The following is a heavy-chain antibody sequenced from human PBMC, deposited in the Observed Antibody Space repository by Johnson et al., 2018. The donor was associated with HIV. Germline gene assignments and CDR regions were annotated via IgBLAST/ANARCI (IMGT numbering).Heavy chain of an antibody. CDR1: RFTFSSFA. J-gene: IGHJ3*01. Sequence: QMLLVESGGGVVQPGRSLRLSCAASRFTFSSFAMHWVRQAPGKGLEWVAVISYDGSTKCYTDSVKGRFSISRDNSKNPLYLQMNSLRPEDTAVYYCASLGYTSGWIVSDDGFDVWGQGTLVTVSS. D-gene: IGHD6-19*01. CDR2: ISYDGSTK. CDR3: ASLGYTSGWIVSDDGFDV. V-gene: IGHV3-30*04.